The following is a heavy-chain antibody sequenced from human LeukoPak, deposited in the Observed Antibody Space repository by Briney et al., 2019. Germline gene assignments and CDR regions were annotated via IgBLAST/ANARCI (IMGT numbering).Heavy chain of an antibody. V-gene: IGHV3-7*03. CDR3: AGDQSSGWLGNFDY. CDR1: GFTFSSYW. CDR2: IKQDGSEK. D-gene: IGHD6-19*01. Sequence: GGSLRLSCAASGFTFSSYWMSWVRQAPGKGLEWVANIKQDGSEKYYVDSVKGRFTISRDNAKNSLYLQMNSLRAEDTAVYYCAGDQSSGWLGNFDYWGQGTLVTVSS. J-gene: IGHJ4*02.